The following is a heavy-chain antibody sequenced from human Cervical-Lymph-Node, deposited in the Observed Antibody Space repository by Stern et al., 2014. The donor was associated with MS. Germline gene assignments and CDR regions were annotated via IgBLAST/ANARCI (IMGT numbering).Heavy chain of an antibody. CDR2: IIPIFGTA. CDR1: GGTFSSYA. CDR3: ARAPRCSTSCYRTLWYYYYGMDV. D-gene: IGHD2-2*02. V-gene: IGHV1-69*01. Sequence: DQLVESGAEVKKPGSSVKVSCKASGGTFSSYAISWVRQAPGQGLEWMGGIIPIFGTANYAQKFQGRVTITADESTSTAYMELSSLRSEDTAVYYCARAPRCSTSCYRTLWYYYYGMDVWGQGTTVTVSS. J-gene: IGHJ6*02.